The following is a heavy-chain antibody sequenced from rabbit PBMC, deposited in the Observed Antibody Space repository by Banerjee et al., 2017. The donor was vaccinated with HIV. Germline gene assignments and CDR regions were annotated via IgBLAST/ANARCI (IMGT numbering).Heavy chain of an antibody. V-gene: IGHV1S40*01. D-gene: IGHD4-1*01. CDR3: ARGSYDHRGWGANAFDP. CDR2: IYAGSSGST. Sequence: QAPGKGLEWIACIYAGSSGSTYYASWAKGRFTISKTSSTTVTLEMTSLTAADTATYFCARGSYDHRGWGANAFDPWGQGTLVTVS. J-gene: IGHJ2*01.